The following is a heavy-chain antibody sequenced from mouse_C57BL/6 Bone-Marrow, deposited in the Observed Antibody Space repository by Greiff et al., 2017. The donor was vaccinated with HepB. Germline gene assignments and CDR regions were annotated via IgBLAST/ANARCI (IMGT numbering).Heavy chain of an antibody. CDR3: TRRYYYGSSYPFAY. V-gene: IGHV1-15*01. Sequence: VKLQESGAELVRPGASVTLSCKASGYTFTDYEMHWVKQTPVHGLEWIGAIDPETGGTAYNQKFKGKAILTADKSSSTAYMELRSLTSEDSAVYYCTRRYYYGSSYPFAYWGQGTLVTVSA. CDR2: IDPETGGT. J-gene: IGHJ3*01. D-gene: IGHD1-1*01. CDR1: GYTFTDYE.